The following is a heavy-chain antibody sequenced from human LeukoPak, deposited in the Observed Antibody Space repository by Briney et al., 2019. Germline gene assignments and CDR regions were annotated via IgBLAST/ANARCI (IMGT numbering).Heavy chain of an antibody. J-gene: IGHJ3*02. CDR1: GFTFSSYG. Sequence: GGSLRLSCAASGFTFSSYGMHRVRQAPGKGLEWVSVIYSGGSTYYADSVKGRFTISRDNSKNTLYLQMNSLRAEDTAVYYCARGYYYDSSGWAFDIWGQGTMVTVSS. CDR2: IYSGGST. CDR3: ARGYYYDSSGWAFDI. D-gene: IGHD3-22*01. V-gene: IGHV3-66*01.